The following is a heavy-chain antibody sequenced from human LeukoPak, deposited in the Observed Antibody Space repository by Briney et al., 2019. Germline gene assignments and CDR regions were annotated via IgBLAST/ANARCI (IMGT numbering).Heavy chain of an antibody. J-gene: IGHJ4*02. D-gene: IGHD2-8*01. CDR1: GGSISSSSYY. CDR3: VRERYCTNGVCLPFDY. CDR2: IYYSGST. Sequence: PSETLSPTCTVSGGSISSSSYYWGWIRQPPGKGLEWIGSIYYSGSTYYNPSLKSRVTISVDTSKNQFSLKLSSVTAADTAVYYCVRERYCTNGVCLPFDYWGQGTLVTVSS. V-gene: IGHV4-39*02.